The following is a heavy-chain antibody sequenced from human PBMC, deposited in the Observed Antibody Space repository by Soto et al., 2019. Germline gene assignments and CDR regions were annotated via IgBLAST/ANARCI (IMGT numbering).Heavy chain of an antibody. J-gene: IGHJ4*02. V-gene: IGHV3-7*04. CDR1: GFTFSNYW. CDR2: IKQDGSEN. Sequence: EVQLVESGGGLVQPGGSLRLSCAASGFTFSNYWMSWVRQAPGEGLEWVANIKQDGSENSYVDSVKGRFTISRDNAKNSVDFQMNSLGGEDTAVYYWSRGKYCSGGRGYFDYWGQGTPVTGSS. CDR3: SRGKYCSGGRGYFDY. D-gene: IGHD2-15*01.